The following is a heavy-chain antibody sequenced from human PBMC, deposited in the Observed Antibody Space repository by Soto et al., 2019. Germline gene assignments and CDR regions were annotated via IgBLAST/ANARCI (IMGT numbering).Heavy chain of an antibody. CDR1: GGTFSSYA. Sequence: GASVKVSCKASGGTFSSYAISWVRQAPGQGLEWMGGIIPIFGTANYAQKFQGRVTITADESTSTAYMELSSLRSEDTAVYYCARVGDYDILTGYYRRYYYGMDVWGQGTTVTVSS. CDR2: IIPIFGTA. J-gene: IGHJ6*02. D-gene: IGHD3-9*01. V-gene: IGHV1-69*13. CDR3: ARVGDYDILTGYYRRYYYGMDV.